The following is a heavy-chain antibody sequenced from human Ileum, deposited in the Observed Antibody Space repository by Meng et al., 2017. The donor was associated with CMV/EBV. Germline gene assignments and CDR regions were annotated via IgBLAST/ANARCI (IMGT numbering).Heavy chain of an antibody. CDR2: ISSSSRTI. CDR3: ARRFGY. J-gene: IGHJ4*02. Sequence: GESLKISCAASGFTFSDYYMSWVRQAPGKGLEWVSHISSSSRTIYYADSVKGRFTITRDNAENSVYLQMNSLRAEDTAVYYCARRFGYWGQGTLVTVSS. D-gene: IGHD3-22*01. CDR1: GFTFSDYY. V-gene: IGHV3-11*04.